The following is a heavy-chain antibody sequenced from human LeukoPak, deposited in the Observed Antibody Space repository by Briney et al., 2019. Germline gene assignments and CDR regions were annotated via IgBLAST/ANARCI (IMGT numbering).Heavy chain of an antibody. CDR2: IDWNGGST. Sequence: GGSLRLSCAASGFTFDDYGMSWVRQAPGKGLEWVSGIDWNGGSTGYADSVKGRFTISRDNAKNSLYLQMNSLRAEDTALYYCARDRGVDTAMVNWFDPWGQGTLVTVSS. J-gene: IGHJ5*02. V-gene: IGHV3-20*04. CDR3: ARDRGVDTAMVNWFDP. D-gene: IGHD5-18*01. CDR1: GFTFDDYG.